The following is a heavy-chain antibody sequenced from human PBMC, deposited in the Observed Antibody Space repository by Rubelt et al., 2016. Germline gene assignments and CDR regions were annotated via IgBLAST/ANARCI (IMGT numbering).Heavy chain of an antibody. J-gene: IGHJ4*02. Sequence: QLQLQESGPGLVKPLETLSLTCTVSGGSISSSSYYWGWIRQPPGKGLEWIGSIYYSGSTYYNPSLKSRVTISVDTSKNTCCLRLSSVTAADTAVYVCARPPGGSSGYYYAGYCDDWGQGTLVTVSS. CDR1: GGSISSSSYY. V-gene: IGHV4-39*01. CDR2: IYYSGST. CDR3: ARPPGGSSGYYYAGYCDD. D-gene: IGHD3-22*01.